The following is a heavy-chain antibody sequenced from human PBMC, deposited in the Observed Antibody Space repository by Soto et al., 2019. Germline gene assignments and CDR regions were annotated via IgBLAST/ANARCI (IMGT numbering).Heavy chain of an antibody. Sequence: QVQLVESGGGVVQPGRSLRLSCAASGFTFSSYAMHWVRQAPGKGLEWVAVISDDGSNKYYADSVKGRFTISRDNSKRPLYLQMNSLRAEDTAVCYCARGIAGHAFDIWGQGTMVTVSS. V-gene: IGHV3-30-3*01. J-gene: IGHJ3*02. CDR2: ISDDGSNK. D-gene: IGHD6-13*01. CDR3: ARGIAGHAFDI. CDR1: GFTFSSYA.